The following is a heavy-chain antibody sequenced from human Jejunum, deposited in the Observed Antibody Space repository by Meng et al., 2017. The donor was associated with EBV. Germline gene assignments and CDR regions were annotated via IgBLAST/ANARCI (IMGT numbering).Heavy chain of an antibody. CDR1: RYSFTSRA. Sequence: VQLVQTGSGLQPPGASVKVSCKASRYSFTSRAMHWVRQAPGQGLEWMGWINTDTRNPTYAQGLTGRFVFSLDTSVSTAYLQISSLKAEDTAVYYCARGEGGYCSSSSCYLGTWGQGTLVAVSS. D-gene: IGHD2-2*01. V-gene: IGHV7-4-1*02. CDR3: ARGEGGYCSSSSCYLGT. CDR2: INTDTRNP. J-gene: IGHJ4*02.